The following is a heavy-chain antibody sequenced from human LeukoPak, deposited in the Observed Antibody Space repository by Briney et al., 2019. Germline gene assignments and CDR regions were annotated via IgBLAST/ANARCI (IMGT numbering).Heavy chain of an antibody. Sequence: GESLKISCTGSGYSFATYWIAWVRQMPGKGLEWMGIIYPADSNTRYSPSFKGQVAISADKSNSTAYLQWSSLKASDTAMYFCARLYSILSPFDPWGQGTLVTV. CDR2: IYPADSNT. CDR1: GYSFATYW. V-gene: IGHV5-51*01. J-gene: IGHJ5*02. D-gene: IGHD2-21*01. CDR3: ARLYSILSPFDP.